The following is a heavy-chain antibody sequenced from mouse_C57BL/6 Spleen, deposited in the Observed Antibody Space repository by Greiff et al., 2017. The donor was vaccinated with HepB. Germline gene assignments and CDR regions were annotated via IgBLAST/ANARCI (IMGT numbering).Heavy chain of an antibody. CDR3: ASDGYYFDY. CDR2: INPNNGGT. CDR1: GYTFTDYY. J-gene: IGHJ2*01. V-gene: IGHV1-26*01. Sequence: EVQLQQSGPELVKPGASVKISCKASGYTFTDYYMNWVKQSHGKSLEWIGDINPNNGGTSYNQKFKGKATLTVDKSSSTAYMELRSLTSEDSAVYYWASDGYYFDYWGQCTTLTVSS. D-gene: IGHD2-3*01.